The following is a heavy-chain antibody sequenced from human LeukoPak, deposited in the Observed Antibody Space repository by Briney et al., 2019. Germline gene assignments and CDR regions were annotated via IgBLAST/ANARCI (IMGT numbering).Heavy chain of an antibody. D-gene: IGHD3-10*01. CDR3: ARDRIYGSGSDHFDY. CDR2: IYTRGSI. Sequence: SETLSLTCTVSGGSISSGSYYWSWIRQPAGKGLEWIGRIYTRGSINYNPSLKSRVTISIDTSKNQFSLKLSSVTAADTAVYYCARDRIYGSGSDHFDYWGQGTLVTVSS. J-gene: IGHJ4*02. CDR1: GGSISSGSYY. V-gene: IGHV4-61*02.